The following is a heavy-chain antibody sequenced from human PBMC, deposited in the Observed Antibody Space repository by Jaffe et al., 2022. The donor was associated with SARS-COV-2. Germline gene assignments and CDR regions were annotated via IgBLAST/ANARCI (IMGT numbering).Heavy chain of an antibody. CDR2: ISWNSGSI. D-gene: IGHD3-3*01. Sequence: EVQLVESGGGLVQPGRSLRLSCAASGFTFDDYAMHWVRQAPGKGLEWVSGISWNSGSIGYADSVKGRFTISRDNAKNSLYLQMNSLRAEDTALYYCAKDMNRGYDFWSGTFDYWGQGTLVTVSS. V-gene: IGHV3-9*01. CDR1: GFTFDDYA. J-gene: IGHJ4*02. CDR3: AKDMNRGYDFWSGTFDY.